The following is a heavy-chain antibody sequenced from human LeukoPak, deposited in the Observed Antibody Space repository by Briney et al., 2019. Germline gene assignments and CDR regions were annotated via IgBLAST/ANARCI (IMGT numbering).Heavy chain of an antibody. Sequence: SVRLSCKASGGTFSSYAISWVRQAPGQGLEWMGRIIPIFGTANYAQKFQGRVTITADKSTSTAYMELSSLRSEDTAVYYCASTRGRGLGYYYYYIDDGGKGTTVTVSS. D-gene: IGHD2-2*01. CDR1: GGTFSSYA. CDR3: ASTRGRGLGYYYYYIDD. J-gene: IGHJ6*03. CDR2: IIPIFGTA. V-gene: IGHV1-69*06.